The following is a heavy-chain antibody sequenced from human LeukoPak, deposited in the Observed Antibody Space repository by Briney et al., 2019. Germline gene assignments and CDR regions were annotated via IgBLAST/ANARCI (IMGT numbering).Heavy chain of an antibody. CDR3: ARDRASSSWYGRAFDI. Sequence: KPSETLSLTCTVSGGSISSYYWSWILQPAGKGLEWIGRIYTSGSTNYNPSLKSRVTMSVDTSKNQFSLKLSSVTAADTAVYYCARDRASSSWYGRAFDIWGQGTMVTVSS. CDR2: IYTSGST. J-gene: IGHJ3*02. D-gene: IGHD6-13*01. V-gene: IGHV4-4*07. CDR1: GGSISSYY.